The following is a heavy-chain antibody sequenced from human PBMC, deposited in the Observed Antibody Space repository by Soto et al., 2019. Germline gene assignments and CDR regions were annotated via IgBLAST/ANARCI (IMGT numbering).Heavy chain of an antibody. J-gene: IGHJ4*02. CDR2: INPNSGGT. D-gene: IGHD1-26*01. V-gene: IGHV1-2*02. CDR3: AREGARVFDY. Sequence: ASVKVSCKVSGSRFSNYVISWVRQAPGHGLEWMGWINPNSGGTNYAQKFQGRVTMTRDTSISTAYMELSRLRSDDTAVYYCAREGARVFDYWGQGTLVTVSS. CDR1: GSRFSNYV.